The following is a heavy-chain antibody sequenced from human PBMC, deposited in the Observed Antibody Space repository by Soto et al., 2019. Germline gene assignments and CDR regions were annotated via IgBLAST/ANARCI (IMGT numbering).Heavy chain of an antibody. D-gene: IGHD6-19*01. V-gene: IGHV3-66*01. Sequence: EVQLVESGGGLVQPGGSLRLSCAASGFTVSSNYMSWVRQAPGKGLEWVSVIYSGGSTYYADSVKGRFTISRDNSKNTLYLQMNSLRAEDKAVYYCARGLSSGWHYFDYWGQGTLVTVSS. J-gene: IGHJ4*02. CDR2: IYSGGST. CDR3: ARGLSSGWHYFDY. CDR1: GFTVSSNY.